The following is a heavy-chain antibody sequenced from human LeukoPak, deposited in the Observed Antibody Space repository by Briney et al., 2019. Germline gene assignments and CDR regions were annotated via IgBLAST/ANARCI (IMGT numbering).Heavy chain of an antibody. D-gene: IGHD2-15*01. CDR3: ARIGGEFCSGVSCVSFDS. CDR2: ISSSGNLL. J-gene: IGHJ5*01. CDR1: GFIFTDYY. V-gene: IGHV3-11*01. Sequence: TGGSLRLSCAASGFIFTDYYMTWIRQAPGKGLEWLSYISSSGNLLYYTDSVKGRFTISRDNAKNSLYLQMKNLRAEDTAVYYCARIGGEFCSGVSCVSFDSWGQGTLVTVSS.